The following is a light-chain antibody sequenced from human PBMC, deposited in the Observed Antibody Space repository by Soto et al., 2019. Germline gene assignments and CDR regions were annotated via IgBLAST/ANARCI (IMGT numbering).Light chain of an antibody. CDR3: HQYNNWFPFT. Sequence: EVVLTQSPATLSVSPGERATLSCRASESVNNKLGWYQQKPGQAPRLLIYRASARATGIPARFSGSGSGTEFTLTISSPQSEDSAVYYCHQYNNWFPFTFGQGTRLEMK. V-gene: IGKV3-15*01. CDR1: ESVNNK. J-gene: IGKJ5*01. CDR2: RAS.